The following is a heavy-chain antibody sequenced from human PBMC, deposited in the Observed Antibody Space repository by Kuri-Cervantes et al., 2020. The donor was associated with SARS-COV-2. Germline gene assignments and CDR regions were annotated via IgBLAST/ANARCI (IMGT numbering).Heavy chain of an antibody. CDR1: GYTFTGYY. CDR3: ARPLRWLQRFDY. J-gene: IGHJ4*02. D-gene: IGHD5-12*01. Sequence: ASVKVSCKASGYTFTGYYMHWVRQAPGQGLEWMGWINPNSGGTNYAQKLQGRVTMTRDTSISTAYMELSRPRSDDTAVYYCARPLRWLQRFDYWGQGTLVTVSS. V-gene: IGHV1-2*02. CDR2: INPNSGGT.